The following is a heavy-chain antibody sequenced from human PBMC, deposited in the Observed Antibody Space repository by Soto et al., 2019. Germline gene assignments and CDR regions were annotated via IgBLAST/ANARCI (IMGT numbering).Heavy chain of an antibody. CDR2: IYYGGST. J-gene: IGHJ6*02. Sequence: QVQLQESGPALVRPSDSLSLMCSVSGVPITTFYWSWIRQAPGKGLEYIGYIYYGGSTHYHPALKSRVTISVDTANNEFSLKLRSVTAADTAAYYCARGQLLHYQYGVDVWGQGTTVIV. V-gene: IGHV4-59*07. CDR1: GVPITTFY. CDR3: ARGQLLHYQYGVDV. D-gene: IGHD3-10*01.